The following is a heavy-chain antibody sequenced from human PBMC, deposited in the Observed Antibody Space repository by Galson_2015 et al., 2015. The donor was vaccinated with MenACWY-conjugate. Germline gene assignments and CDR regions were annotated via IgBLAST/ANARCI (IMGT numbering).Heavy chain of an antibody. D-gene: IGHD5-18*01. V-gene: IGHV3-48*03. Sequence: SLRLSCAVSGFTFTGYEFNWVRQAPGKGLEWLSYISKSGSPIYYADSVKGRFTISRDNTKKSLFLQMNSLTAGDTAIYYCARVATWIHQYYDYMDVWGKGTTVTVSS. CDR3: ARVATWIHQYYDYMDV. J-gene: IGHJ6*03. CDR2: ISKSGSPI. CDR1: GFTFTGYE.